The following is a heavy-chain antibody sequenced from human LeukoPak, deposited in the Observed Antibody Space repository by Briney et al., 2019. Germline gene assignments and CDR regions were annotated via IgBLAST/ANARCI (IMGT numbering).Heavy chain of an antibody. CDR2: ISSSSSYI. CDR3: AKGAGEWLRLPPVS. V-gene: IGHV3-21*04. J-gene: IGHJ4*02. D-gene: IGHD5-12*01. CDR1: GFTFSSYS. Sequence: GGSLRLSCAASGFTFSSYSMNWVRQAPGKGLEWVSSISSSSSYIYYADSVKGRFTISRDNAKNSLYLQMNSLRAEDTAAYYCAKGAGEWLRLPPVSWGQGTLVTVSS.